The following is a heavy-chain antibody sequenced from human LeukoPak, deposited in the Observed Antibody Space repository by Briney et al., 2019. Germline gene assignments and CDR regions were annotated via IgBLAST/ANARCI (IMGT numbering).Heavy chain of an antibody. D-gene: IGHD3-3*01. V-gene: IGHV1-2*02. CDR3: ARFPAGGVVIRKYYFDY. J-gene: IGHJ4*02. Sequence: GASVKVSCKASGYTFTGYYLHWVRQAPGQGLEWMRWINPNTGGTNYAQKCQGRVTMTRDTSISTAYMELSRLRYDDTAVFYCARFPAGGVVIRKYYFDYWGQGTLVTVSS. CDR1: GYTFTGYY. CDR2: INPNTGGT.